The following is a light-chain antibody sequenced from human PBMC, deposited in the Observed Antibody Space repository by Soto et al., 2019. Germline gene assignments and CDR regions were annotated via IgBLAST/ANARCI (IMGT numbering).Light chain of an antibody. CDR1: QSVSTY. Sequence: EIVLTQSPATLSLSPGERATLSCRASQSVSTYLAWYQQKPGQAPRLLIYDASNRATGIPARFSGSGSGTDFTLTISSLAPEDFAVYYCQQRSNWPGLTFGGGTKVETK. CDR2: DAS. CDR3: QQRSNWPGLT. V-gene: IGKV3-11*01. J-gene: IGKJ4*01.